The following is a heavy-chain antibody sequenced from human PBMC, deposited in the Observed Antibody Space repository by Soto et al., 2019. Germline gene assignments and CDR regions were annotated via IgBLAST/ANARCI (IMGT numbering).Heavy chain of an antibody. Sequence: EVQLLESGGGLVQPGGSLRLSCAASGFTFSSYAMSWVRQAPGKGLEWVSAISGSGGSTYYADSVKGRFTISRDNSKNTLYLQTNSLRAVATAVYYCAKGLWFGTYDYWGQGTLVTVSS. CDR3: AKGLWFGTYDY. J-gene: IGHJ4*02. CDR1: GFTFSSYA. D-gene: IGHD3-10*01. V-gene: IGHV3-23*01. CDR2: ISGSGGST.